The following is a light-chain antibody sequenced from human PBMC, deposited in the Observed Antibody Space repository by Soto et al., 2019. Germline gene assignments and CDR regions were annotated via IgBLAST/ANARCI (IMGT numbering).Light chain of an antibody. J-gene: IGKJ1*01. CDR3: QHYNSYSEA. CDR1: QTISSW. CDR2: KAS. V-gene: IGKV1-5*03. Sequence: DIQMTQSPSTLSGSVGDRVTITCRASQTISSWLAWYQQKPGKAPKLLIYKASTLKSGVPSRFSGSGSGTEFNLTISSLQTDDFATYDCQHYNSYSEAFGQGTKVDIK.